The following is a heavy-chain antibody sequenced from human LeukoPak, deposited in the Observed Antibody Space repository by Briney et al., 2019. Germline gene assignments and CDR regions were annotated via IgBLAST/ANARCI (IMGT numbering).Heavy chain of an antibody. D-gene: IGHD3-9*01. V-gene: IGHV4-59*01. Sequence: SETLSLTCTVSGGSISSYYWSWIRQPPGKGLEWIGYIYYIGSTNYNPSLKSRVTISVDTSKNQFSLKLSSVTAADTAVYYCARARTGYYHFDYWGQGTLVTVSS. CDR3: ARARTGYYHFDY. CDR2: IYYIGST. CDR1: GGSISSYY. J-gene: IGHJ4*02.